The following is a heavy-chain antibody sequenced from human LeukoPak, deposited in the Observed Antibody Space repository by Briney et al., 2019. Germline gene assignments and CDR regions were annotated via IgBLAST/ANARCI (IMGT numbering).Heavy chain of an antibody. CDR3: ASRRSGWVNAFDI. CDR2: ISSSGSTI. J-gene: IGHJ3*02. Sequence: GGSLRLSCAASGFTFSSYEMNWVRQAPGKGLEWVSYISSSGSTIYYADFVKGRFTISRDNAKNSLYLQMNSLRAEDTAVCYCASRRSGWVNAFDIWGQGTMVTVSS. CDR1: GFTFSSYE. V-gene: IGHV3-48*03. D-gene: IGHD3-22*01.